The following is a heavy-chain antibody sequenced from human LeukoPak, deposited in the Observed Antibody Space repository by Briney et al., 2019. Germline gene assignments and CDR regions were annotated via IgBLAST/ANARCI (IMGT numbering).Heavy chain of an antibody. CDR2: IYYSGST. J-gene: IGHJ6*03. CDR3: ARAPYYYYMDV. CDR1: GGSISSYY. V-gene: IGHV4-59*01. Sequence: SETLSLTCTVSGGSISSYYWSWIRQPPGKGLEWIGYIYYSGSTNYNPSLKSRVTISVDTSKNQFSLKLSSVTAVDTAVYYCARAPYYYYMDVWGKGTTVTVSS.